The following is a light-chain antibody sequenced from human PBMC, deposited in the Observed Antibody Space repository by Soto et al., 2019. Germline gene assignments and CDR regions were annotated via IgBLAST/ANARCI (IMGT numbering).Light chain of an antibody. CDR3: QQYFNTPRT. J-gene: IGKJ1*01. V-gene: IGKV4-1*01. CDR1: QRLLYAAIHKDY. CDR2: WAS. Sequence: DIIMTQSQESLAESLGERAKIKCKSIQRLLYAAIHKDYLAWYQQKPGQPPRLLIYWASTRESGFSDRFSGSESGTDFTLTVTSMQAEDVAVYSCQQYFNTPRTFGQGTKVEI.